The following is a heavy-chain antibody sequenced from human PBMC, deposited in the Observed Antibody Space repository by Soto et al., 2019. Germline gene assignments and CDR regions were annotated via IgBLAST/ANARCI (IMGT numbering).Heavy chain of an antibody. D-gene: IGHD6-19*01. V-gene: IGHV1-2*04. CDR1: GYTLTGDY. CDR3: ARTQAVGYYYGMDV. Sequence: GASVTGSCKASGYTLTGDYVHWVRQAPGQGLEWMGWINPNSGGTNYAQKFQGWVTMTRDTSISTAYMELSRLRSDDTAVYYCARTQAVGYYYGMDVWGQGTTVTVSS. CDR2: INPNSGGT. J-gene: IGHJ6*02.